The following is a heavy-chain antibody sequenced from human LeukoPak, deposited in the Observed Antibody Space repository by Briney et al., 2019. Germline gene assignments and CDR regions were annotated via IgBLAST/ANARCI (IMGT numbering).Heavy chain of an antibody. Sequence: GGSLRLSCAASGFTFSNAWMSWVRQAPGKGLEWVGRIKRKTDGGTTDYAAPVKGRFTISRDDSKTTLYLQMNSLETEDTAIYYCTTDGGIYYGFDYWGQGTLVTVSS. J-gene: IGHJ4*02. CDR1: GFTFSNAW. D-gene: IGHD1-26*01. CDR2: IKRKTDGGTT. V-gene: IGHV3-15*01. CDR3: TTDGGIYYGFDY.